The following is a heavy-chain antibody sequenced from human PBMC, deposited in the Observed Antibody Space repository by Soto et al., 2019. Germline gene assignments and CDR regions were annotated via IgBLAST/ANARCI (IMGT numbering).Heavy chain of an antibody. CDR2: INTDGTNT. J-gene: IGHJ4*02. CDR3: AKDLIWGQSEY. D-gene: IGHD3-16*01. V-gene: IGHV3-74*03. Sequence: EVQLVESGGGLVQPGGSLRRSCAVSGFTFSRYWMHWFRQDPGNGLVWVSSINTDGTNTQYADSVRGRFTVSRDNAKNTVYLQMISLRSEDTAVYYCAKDLIWGQSEYWGQGNLVGVPS. CDR1: GFTFSRYW.